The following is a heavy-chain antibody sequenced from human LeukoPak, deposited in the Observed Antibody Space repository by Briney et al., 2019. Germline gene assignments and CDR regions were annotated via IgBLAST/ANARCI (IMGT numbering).Heavy chain of an antibody. CDR2: ISDSGNT. Sequence: SQTLSLTCTVSGGPINTGYYWNWIRQHPGKGLEWIGQISDSGNTNYNPSLKGRVTMSVDTSQNQFSLNVSSVTAADTAVYYCARGDDHFDYWGQGSLVTVSS. J-gene: IGHJ4*02. CDR1: GGPINTGYY. V-gene: IGHV4-31*03. CDR3: ARGDDHFDY.